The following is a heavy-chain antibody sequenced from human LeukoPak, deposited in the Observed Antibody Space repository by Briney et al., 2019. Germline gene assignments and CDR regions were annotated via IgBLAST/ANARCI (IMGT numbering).Heavy chain of an antibody. CDR1: GYTFTSTG. Sequence: ASVRVSREASGYTFTSTGACLGPQAPGQGLEWMGWISAYNGDTNYPQKLQGRDIMTTDTSTTTAYMELRSLRSDDTAVYYCAIDPTKTSGRNVYFDYWGQGTLVTVSS. D-gene: IGHD1-14*01. CDR3: AIDPTKTSGRNVYFDY. V-gene: IGHV1-18*01. CDR2: ISAYNGDT. J-gene: IGHJ4*01.